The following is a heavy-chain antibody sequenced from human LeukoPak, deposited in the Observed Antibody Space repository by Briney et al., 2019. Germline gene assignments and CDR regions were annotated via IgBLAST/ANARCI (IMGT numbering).Heavy chain of an antibody. V-gene: IGHV3-23*01. CDR3: ARKWAYFDF. CDR2: ISYSGSST. D-gene: IGHD1-26*01. CDR1: GFTFSNYA. J-gene: IGHJ4*02. Sequence: GGSLRLSCAASGFTFSNYAMSWVRRAPGKGLEWVSTISYSGSSTYYADSVKGRFTISRDDSKNTLYLQMNGLRGEDTAVYYCARKWAYFDFWGQGTLVTVSS.